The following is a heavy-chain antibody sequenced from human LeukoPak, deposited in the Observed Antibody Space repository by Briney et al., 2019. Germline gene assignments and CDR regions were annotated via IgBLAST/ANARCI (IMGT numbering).Heavy chain of an antibody. D-gene: IGHD2-2*01. CDR3: SKDGDIVVVPAAYYFDY. J-gene: IGHJ4*02. Sequence: GRSLRLSCAASGFTFSSHGMHWVRQAPGKGLEWVAVISYVGSNNYYTDSGKGRFTISRDNSKNTLYLQMNRLRAEDTAVYYCSKDGDIVVVPAAYYFDYWGQGTLVTVSS. CDR2: ISYVGSNN. V-gene: IGHV3-30*18. CDR1: GFTFSSHG.